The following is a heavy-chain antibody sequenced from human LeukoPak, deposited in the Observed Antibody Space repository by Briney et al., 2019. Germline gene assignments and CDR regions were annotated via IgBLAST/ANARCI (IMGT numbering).Heavy chain of an antibody. Sequence: KSSETLSLTCTVSGGSISSGSYYWSWIRQPAGKGLEWIGRIYTSGSTYYNPSLKSRVTISVDTSKNQFSLKLSSVTAADTAVYYCARRGSGSYEVGPSYYYYMDVWGKGTTVTISS. CDR1: GGSISSGSYY. J-gene: IGHJ6*03. V-gene: IGHV4-61*02. D-gene: IGHD3-10*01. CDR3: ARRGSGSYEVGPSYYYYMDV. CDR2: IYTSGST.